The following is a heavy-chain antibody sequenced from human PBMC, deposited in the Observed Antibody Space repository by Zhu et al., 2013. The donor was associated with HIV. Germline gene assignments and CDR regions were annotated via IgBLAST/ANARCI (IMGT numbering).Heavy chain of an antibody. CDR1: GGSISSYY. D-gene: IGHD6-19*01. V-gene: IGHV4-59*01. Sequence: QVQLQESGPGLVKPSETLSLTCTVSGGSISSYYWSWIRQPPGKGLEWIGYIYYSGSTNYNPSLKSRVTISVDTSKNQFSLKLSSVTAADTAVYYCARGQYSSGWYHDYWGQGTLVTVSS. CDR3: ARGQYSSGWYHDY. J-gene: IGHJ4*02. CDR2: IYYSGST.